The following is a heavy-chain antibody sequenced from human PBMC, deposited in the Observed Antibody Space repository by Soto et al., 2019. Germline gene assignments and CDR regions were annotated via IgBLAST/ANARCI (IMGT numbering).Heavy chain of an antibody. CDR3: ARDAVAGAGAFDY. CDR2: ISAFNAKT. V-gene: IGHV1-18*04. J-gene: IGHJ4*02. CDR1: GYTYFSYG. Sequence: QVQLVQSGAEVKKPGASVKVSCTASGYTYFSYGISWVRQAPGQGLEWLGWISAFNAKTNYAPKYPAKGSLTTDAAAGTAYMELRSLRSDDAAVYFCARDAVAGAGAFDYWGQGALVIVSS. D-gene: IGHD6-19*01.